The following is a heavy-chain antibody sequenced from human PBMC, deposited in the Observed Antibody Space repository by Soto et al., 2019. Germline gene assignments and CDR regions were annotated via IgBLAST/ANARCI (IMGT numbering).Heavy chain of an antibody. CDR2: IIPVLGKA. Sequence: QVQLVQSAAEVKKPGSSVKVSCRASGGTFSSYTISWVRQAPGQGLEWMGRIIPVLGKASYSQKFQGRVTITADKSTSIVYLEVNRLRSDDTAVYFCAILPEATITPTGAFDYWGQGTLVTVSS. V-gene: IGHV1-69*02. D-gene: IGHD1-20*01. CDR1: GGTFSSYT. J-gene: IGHJ4*02. CDR3: AILPEATITPTGAFDY.